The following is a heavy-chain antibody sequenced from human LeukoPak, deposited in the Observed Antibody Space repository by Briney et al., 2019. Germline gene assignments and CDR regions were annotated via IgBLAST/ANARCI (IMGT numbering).Heavy chain of an antibody. V-gene: IGHV1-18*01. CDR2: ISGYNGNT. D-gene: IGHD5-24*01. CDR3: ARDQGQRRDVYNFWWED. J-gene: IGHJ4*02. CDR1: GYTFTNYG. Sequence: ASVKVSCKASGYTFTNYGISWVRQAPGQGLEWMGWISGYNGNTNHAQKFQGRVTMTTDASTSPAYIELRSLRSDDTAVYYCARDQGQRRDVYNFWWEDWGQGTLVTVSS.